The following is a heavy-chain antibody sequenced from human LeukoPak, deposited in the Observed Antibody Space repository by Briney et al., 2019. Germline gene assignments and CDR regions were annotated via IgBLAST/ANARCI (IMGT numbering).Heavy chain of an antibody. CDR3: AKSTYYYGSGEGSNYWYFDL. CDR2: IIPIFGTA. CDR1: GGTFISYA. D-gene: IGHD3-10*01. J-gene: IGHJ2*01. Sequence: GASVKVSCKASGGTFISYAISWVRQAPGQGLEWMGGIIPIFGTANYAQKFQGRVTITADESTSTAYLELSSLRSQDAALYYCAKSTYYYGSGEGSNYWYFDLWGRGTLVTVSS. V-gene: IGHV1-69*13.